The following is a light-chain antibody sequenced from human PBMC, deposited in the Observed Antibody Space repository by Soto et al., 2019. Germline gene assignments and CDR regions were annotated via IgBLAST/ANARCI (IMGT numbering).Light chain of an antibody. J-gene: IGLJ1*01. Sequence: QSVLTQPASVSGSPGQSITISCTGTSSDVGGYNYVSWYQHHPGKAPKLMFHEVSDRPSGISNRFSGSKSGNTASLTISGLQAEDEADYYCSSYTSATTYVFGTGTKVTVL. CDR3: SSYTSATTYV. CDR2: EVS. V-gene: IGLV2-14*01. CDR1: SSDVGGYNY.